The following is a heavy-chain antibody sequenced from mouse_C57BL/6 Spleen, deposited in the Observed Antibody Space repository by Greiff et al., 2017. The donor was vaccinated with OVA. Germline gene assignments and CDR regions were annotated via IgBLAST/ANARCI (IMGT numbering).Heavy chain of an antibody. D-gene: IGHD1-1*01. CDR3: AREEEYYYGSRAWFAY. V-gene: IGHV5-4*01. J-gene: IGHJ3*01. CDR1: GFTFSSYA. Sequence: DVQLVESGGGLVKPGGSLKLSCAASGFTFSSYAMSWVRQTPEKRLEWVATISDGGSYTYYPDNVKGRFTISRDNAKNNLYLQMSHLKSEDTAMYYCAREEEYYYGSRAWFAYWGQGTLVTVSA. CDR2: ISDGGSYT.